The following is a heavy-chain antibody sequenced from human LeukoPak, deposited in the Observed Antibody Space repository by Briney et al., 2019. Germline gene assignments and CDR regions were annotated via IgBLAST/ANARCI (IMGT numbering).Heavy chain of an antibody. J-gene: IGHJ4*02. D-gene: IGHD3-10*01. CDR3: AAANYYGSGRTHSHYFDY. V-gene: IGHV1-24*01. CDR1: GYTLTELS. CDR2: FDPEDGET. Sequence: ASVKVSCKVSGYTLTELSMHWVRQAPGKGLEWMGGFDPEDGETIYAQKFQGRVTMTEDTSTDTAYMELSSLRSEDTAVYYCAAANYYGSGRTHSHYFDYWGQGTLVTVSS.